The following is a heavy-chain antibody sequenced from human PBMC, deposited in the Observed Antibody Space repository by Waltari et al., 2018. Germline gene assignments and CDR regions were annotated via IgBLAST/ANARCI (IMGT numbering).Heavy chain of an antibody. CDR1: GFTFRSYA. J-gene: IGHJ4*02. Sequence: EVQLVESGGGLVQPGGSLRLSCAASGFTFRSYAMSWVRPAPGKGLEGVPAISGSGGSTYYADSVKGRFTISRDNSKNTLYLQMNSLRAEDTAVYYCAKSLYYSNYEGIDYWGQGTLVTVSS. D-gene: IGHD4-4*01. V-gene: IGHV3-23*04. CDR3: AKSLYYSNYEGIDY. CDR2: ISGSGGST.